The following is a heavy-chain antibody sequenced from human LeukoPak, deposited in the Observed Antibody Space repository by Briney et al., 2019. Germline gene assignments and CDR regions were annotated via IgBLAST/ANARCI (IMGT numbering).Heavy chain of an antibody. CDR3: ARERSSSGGHSWFDP. J-gene: IGHJ5*02. D-gene: IGHD4-23*01. CDR2: IYYTGVT. V-gene: IGHV4-39*07. CDR1: GVSIITSGHY. Sequence: SETLCLTCTVSGVSIITSGHYWGCIRQPPGQGLEWLGSIYYTGVTSTNPFFRSRMSISVDTSKKQFSLNLTSVTAADAAVYCARERSSSGGHSWFDPWGQGTLVTVSS.